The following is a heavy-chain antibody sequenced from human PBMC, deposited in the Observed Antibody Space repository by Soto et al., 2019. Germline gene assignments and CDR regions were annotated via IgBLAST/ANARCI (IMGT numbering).Heavy chain of an antibody. CDR2: TYYRSKWYS. CDR3: VRLIGNTWLDS. CDR1: GDSVSSNSAV. Sequence: QVPLQQSGPGLVKPSQTLSLTCAISGDSVSSNSAVWNWIRQSPSRGLEWRGRTYYRSKWYSDYALSVQSRIPINPAISNNQLTLHVNSVTPGDTAVYYCVRLIGNTWLDSWGQGTLVTVSS. V-gene: IGHV6-1*01. J-gene: IGHJ5*01. D-gene: IGHD2-8*01.